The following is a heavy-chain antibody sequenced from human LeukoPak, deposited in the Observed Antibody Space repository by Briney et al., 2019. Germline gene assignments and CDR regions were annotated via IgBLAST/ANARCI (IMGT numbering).Heavy chain of an antibody. CDR3: AKLSRVVVVAPFDY. D-gene: IGHD2-15*01. CDR1: GFTFSSYA. CDR2: ISGSGGST. V-gene: IGHV3-23*01. Sequence: PGGSLRLSCAASGFTFSSYAMSWVRQAPGKGLDWVSGISGSGGSTYYADSVKGRFTISRDNSKNTLYLQMNSLRAEDTAVYYCAKLSRVVVVAPFDYWGQGTLVTVSS. J-gene: IGHJ4*02.